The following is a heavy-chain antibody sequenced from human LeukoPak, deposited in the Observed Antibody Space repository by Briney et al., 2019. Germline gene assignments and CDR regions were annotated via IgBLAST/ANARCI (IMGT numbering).Heavy chain of an antibody. Sequence: GGSLRLSCAASGFTFSSYAMHWVRQAPGKGLEGVAVISYDGSNKYYADSVKGRFTISRDNSKNTLYLQMNSLRAEDTAVYYCARDPTYYYDSSGYNFDYWGQGTLVTVSS. V-gene: IGHV3-30-3*01. CDR2: ISYDGSNK. J-gene: IGHJ4*02. CDR3: ARDPTYYYDSSGYNFDY. CDR1: GFTFSSYA. D-gene: IGHD3-22*01.